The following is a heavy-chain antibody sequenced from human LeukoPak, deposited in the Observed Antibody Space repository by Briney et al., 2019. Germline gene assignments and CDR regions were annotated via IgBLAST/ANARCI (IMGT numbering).Heavy chain of an antibody. CDR1: GGSISIYY. CDR2: IYTSGST. CDR3: ARQSADAFDI. V-gene: IGHV4-4*07. J-gene: IGHJ3*02. Sequence: SETLSLTCTVSGGSISIYYWNLIRQPAGKGLEWIGRIYTSGSTNCNPSLKSRVTMSADTSKNQFSLKLTSVTAADTAVYYCARQSADAFDIWGQGTMVTVSS.